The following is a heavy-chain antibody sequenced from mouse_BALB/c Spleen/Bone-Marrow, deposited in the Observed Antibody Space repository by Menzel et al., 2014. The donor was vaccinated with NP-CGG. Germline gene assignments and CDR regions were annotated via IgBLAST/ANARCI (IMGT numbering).Heavy chain of an antibody. V-gene: IGHV14-1*02. J-gene: IGHJ1*01. CDR2: IDPENGNT. CDR1: GFNTKDYY. D-gene: IGHD1-1*01. CDR3: ASGYYGSSPYWYFDV. Sequence: VQLQQSGAELVRPGALVKLSCKASGFNTKDYYMHWVEQRPEQGLEWIGWIDPENGNTIYDPKFQGKASITADTSSNTAYLQLSSLTSEDTAVYYGASGYYGSSPYWYFDVWGAGTTVTVSS.